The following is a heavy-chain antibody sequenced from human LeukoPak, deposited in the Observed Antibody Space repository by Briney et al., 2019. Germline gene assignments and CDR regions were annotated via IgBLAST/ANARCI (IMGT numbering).Heavy chain of an antibody. J-gene: IGHJ6*03. D-gene: IGHD3-3*01. CDR1: GFTFSSYW. V-gene: IGHV3-7*04. CDR2: IKQDGSEK. Sequence: GGSLRLSCAASGFTFSSYWMSWVRQAPGKGLEWVSNIKQDGSEKYYVDSVKGRFTISRDNAKNSLYLQMNSLRAEDTAVYYCARARFLEWIYYYYYYMDVWGKGTTVTVSS. CDR3: ARARFLEWIYYYYYYMDV.